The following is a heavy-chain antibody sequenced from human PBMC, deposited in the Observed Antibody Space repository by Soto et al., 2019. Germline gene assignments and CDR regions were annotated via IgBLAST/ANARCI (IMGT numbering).Heavy chain of an antibody. Sequence: SETLSLTCTVSGGSISSYYWSWIRQPPGKGLEWIGYIYYSGSTNYNPSLKSRVTISVDTSKNQFSLKLSSVTAADTAVYYCASVGELPVWFDPWGRGTLVTVSS. CDR3: ASVGELPVWFDP. CDR1: GGSISSYY. V-gene: IGHV4-59*01. CDR2: IYYSGST. D-gene: IGHD3-10*01. J-gene: IGHJ5*02.